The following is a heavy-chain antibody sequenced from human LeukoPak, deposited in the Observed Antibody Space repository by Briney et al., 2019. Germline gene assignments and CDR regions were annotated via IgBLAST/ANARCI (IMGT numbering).Heavy chain of an antibody. CDR1: GFTFSSYW. J-gene: IGHJ4*02. CDR3: ARDRRVLRFFEWFKYFDY. Sequence: GGSLRLSCAASGFTFSSYWMSWVRQAPGKGLEWVANIKQDGSEKYYVDSVKGRFTISRDNAKNSLYLQMNSLRAEDTAVYYCARDRRVLRFFEWFKYFDYWGQGTLVTVSS. CDR2: IKQDGSEK. D-gene: IGHD3-3*01. V-gene: IGHV3-7*01.